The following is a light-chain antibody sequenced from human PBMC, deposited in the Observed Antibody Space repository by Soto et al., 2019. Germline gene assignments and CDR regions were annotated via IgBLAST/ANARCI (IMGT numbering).Light chain of an antibody. CDR2: DAS. CDR3: HSRA. J-gene: IGKJ5*01. V-gene: IGKV1-5*01. Sequence: DIQMTQSPSTLSASVGDRVTITCRASESISKWLAWYQQEPGTAPKLLIYDASTLESGVPSRFSGSGSGTEFTLTISSLQPDDFATYYCHSRAFGQGTRLEIK. CDR1: ESISKW.